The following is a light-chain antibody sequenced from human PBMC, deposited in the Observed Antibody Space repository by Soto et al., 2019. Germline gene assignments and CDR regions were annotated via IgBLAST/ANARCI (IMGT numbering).Light chain of an antibody. CDR1: SSDVGGYDY. V-gene: IGLV2-14*01. J-gene: IGLJ1*01. CDR3: SSYSISTAYL. CDR2: GVG. Sequence: QSVLAQPASVSGSPGQSITISCTGTSSDVGGYDYVSWYQLHPGKAPKLMVFGVGNRPSGVSYRFSGSKSGNTASLTISGLQAEDEADYFCSSYSISTAYLFGNGTKVTVL.